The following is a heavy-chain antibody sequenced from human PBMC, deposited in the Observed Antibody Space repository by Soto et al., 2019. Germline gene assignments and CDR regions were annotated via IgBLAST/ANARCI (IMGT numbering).Heavy chain of an antibody. D-gene: IGHD3-3*01. V-gene: IGHV4-4*07. CDR2: ISTSGHV. CDR3: ARDNNDFWSLYPLAFDY. J-gene: IGHJ4*02. CDR1: GGSLSKYY. Sequence: SETLSLTCSVSGGSLSKYYWSWIRQPAGKGLEWIGRISTSGHVVSKVSLRSRLTMSVDMSNNHFSLKLTSVTAADTAVYYCARDNNDFWSLYPLAFDYWGQGALVTSPQ.